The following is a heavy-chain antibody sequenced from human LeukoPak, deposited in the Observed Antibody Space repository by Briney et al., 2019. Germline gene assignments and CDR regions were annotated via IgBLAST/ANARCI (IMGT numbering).Heavy chain of an antibody. Sequence: SETLSLTCTVSGGSITSYYWHWIRQPPGKGLEWIGYIYYSGSTNYNPSLKSRVTISVDTSKNQFSLKLSSVTAADTAVYYCARGSSSWSFDYWGQGTLVTVSS. CDR2: IYYSGST. CDR1: GGSITSYY. V-gene: IGHV4-59*13. J-gene: IGHJ4*02. D-gene: IGHD6-13*01. CDR3: ARGSSSWSFDY.